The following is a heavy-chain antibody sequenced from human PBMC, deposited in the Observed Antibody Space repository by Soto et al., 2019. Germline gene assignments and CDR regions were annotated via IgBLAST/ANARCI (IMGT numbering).Heavy chain of an antibody. Sequence: QVQVAESGGGVVQPGRSLRLSCAASGFRFSSYNMDWVRQAPGKGLEWVGSISYDGAVKYYADSVKGRFSISKDNAKKRVELQMKRLRADDSAVYYCAKGDDKNGYYLSCGVDVWGQGTTVTVSS. CDR2: ISYDGAVK. CDR3: AKGDDKNGYYLSCGVDV. D-gene: IGHD3-22*01. CDR1: GFRFSSYN. J-gene: IGHJ6*02. V-gene: IGHV3-30*18.